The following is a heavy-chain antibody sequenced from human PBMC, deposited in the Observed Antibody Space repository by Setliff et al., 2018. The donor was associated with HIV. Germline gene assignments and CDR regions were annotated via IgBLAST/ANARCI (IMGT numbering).Heavy chain of an antibody. CDR2: IYNSVTT. Sequence: SETLSLTCSVSGASVNYNTWSWIRQAPGKGLQWVGFIYNSVTTNYNPSLKSRATISLDTYKNQFSLKLTPVTAADTAVYYCARGGTSSNWFGPWGQGTLVTVSS. J-gene: IGHJ5*02. CDR1: GASVNYNT. CDR3: ARGGTSSNWFGP. V-gene: IGHV4-59*02. D-gene: IGHD2-2*01.